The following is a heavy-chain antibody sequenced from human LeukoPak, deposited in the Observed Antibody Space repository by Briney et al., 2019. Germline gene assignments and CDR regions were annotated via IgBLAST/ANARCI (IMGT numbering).Heavy chain of an antibody. J-gene: IGHJ4*02. D-gene: IGHD6-19*01. V-gene: IGHV3-9*01. CDR1: GFTFDDYA. CDR2: ISWNSGSI. Sequence: GGSLRLSCAASGFTFDDYAMHWVRQAPGKGLERVSGISWNSGSIGYADSVKGRFTIPRDNAKKSLYLQMNSLRAEDTALYYCAKRHSSGWLFDYWGQGTLVTVSS. CDR3: AKRHSSGWLFDY.